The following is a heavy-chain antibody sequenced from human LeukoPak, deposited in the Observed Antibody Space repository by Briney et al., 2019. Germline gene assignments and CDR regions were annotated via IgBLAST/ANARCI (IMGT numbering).Heavy chain of an antibody. CDR1: GGSISSYY. CDR2: IYYSGST. CDR3: ARQSSSYYDFWSGSLFHNWFDP. J-gene: IGHJ5*02. Sequence: SETLSLTCTVSGGSISSYYWGWIRQPPGKGLEWIGSIYYSGSTYYNPSLKSRVTISVDTSKNQFFLKLSSVTAADTAVYYCARQSSSYYDFWSGSLFHNWFDPWGQGTLVTVSS. V-gene: IGHV4-39*01. D-gene: IGHD3-3*01.